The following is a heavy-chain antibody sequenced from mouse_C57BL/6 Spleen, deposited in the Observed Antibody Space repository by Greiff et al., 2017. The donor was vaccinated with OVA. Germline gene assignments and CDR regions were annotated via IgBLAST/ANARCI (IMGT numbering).Heavy chain of an antibody. CDR1: GYAFTNYL. CDR3: ASGWLPAMDY. D-gene: IGHD2-3*01. Sequence: VMLVESGAELVRPGTSVKVSCKASGYAFTNYLIEWVKQRPGQGLEWIGVINPGSGGTNYNEKFKGKATLTADKSSSTAYMQLSSLTSEDSAVYFCASGWLPAMDYWGQGTSVTVSS. CDR2: INPGSGGT. V-gene: IGHV1-54*01. J-gene: IGHJ4*01.